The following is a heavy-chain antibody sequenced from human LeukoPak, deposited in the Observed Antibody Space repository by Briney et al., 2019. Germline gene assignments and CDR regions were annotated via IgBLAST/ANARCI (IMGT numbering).Heavy chain of an antibody. CDR3: ARIFGLSNYGMDV. Sequence: GGSLRLSCAASGFTFSSNAMSWIRQAPGKGLEWVSYISSSVSTIYYADSVKGRFTISRDNAKNSLYLQMNSLRAEDTAVYYCARIFGLSNYGMDVWGQGTTVTVSS. CDR2: ISSSVSTI. CDR1: GFTFSSNA. D-gene: IGHD3-3*01. V-gene: IGHV3-11*01. J-gene: IGHJ6*02.